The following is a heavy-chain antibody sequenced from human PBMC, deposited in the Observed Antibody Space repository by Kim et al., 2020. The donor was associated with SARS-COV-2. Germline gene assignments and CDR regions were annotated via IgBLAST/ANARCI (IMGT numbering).Heavy chain of an antibody. V-gene: IGHV1-18*01. J-gene: IGHJ6*02. CDR2: ISAYNGNT. CDR3: ARDFGMYYYDSSGQDYYGMDV. Sequence: ASVKVSCKASGYTFTSYGISWVRQAPGQGLEWMGWISAYNGNTNYAQKLQGRVTMTTDTSTSTAYMELRSLRSDDTAVYYCARDFGMYYYDSSGQDYYGMDVWGQGTTVTVSS. D-gene: IGHD3-22*01. CDR1: GYTFTSYG.